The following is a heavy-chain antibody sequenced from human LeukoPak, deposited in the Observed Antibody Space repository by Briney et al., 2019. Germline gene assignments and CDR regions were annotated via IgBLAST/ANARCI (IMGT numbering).Heavy chain of an antibody. CDR2: ISSSSSYI. J-gene: IGHJ4*02. V-gene: IGHV3-21*04. CDR1: GFTFSSYS. D-gene: IGHD3/OR15-3a*01. CDR3: AKRGVVIRVILVGFHKAAYYFEF. Sequence: GGSLRLSCAASGFTFSSYSMNWVRQAPGKGLEWVSSISSSSSYIYYADSVKGRFTISRDNAKNSLYLQMNSLRAENTAVYFCAKRGVVIRVILVGFHKAAYYFEFWGQGALVTVSS.